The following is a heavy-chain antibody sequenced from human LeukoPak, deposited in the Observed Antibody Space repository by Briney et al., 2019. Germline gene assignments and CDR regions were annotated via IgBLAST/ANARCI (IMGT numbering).Heavy chain of an antibody. J-gene: IGHJ3*02. CDR1: RFTFSSYW. CDR3: ARATSRAFDI. Sequence: GGSLRLSCAAFRFTFSSYWMTWVRQAPGKGLEWVANIKQDGSETYYVDSVKGRFTISRDNAKNSLYLQLNSLRAEDTAVYYCARATSRAFDIWGQGTMVTVSS. V-gene: IGHV3-7*04. CDR2: IKQDGSET.